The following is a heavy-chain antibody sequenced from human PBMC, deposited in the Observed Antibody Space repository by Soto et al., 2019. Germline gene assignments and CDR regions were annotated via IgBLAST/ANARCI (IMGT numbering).Heavy chain of an antibody. V-gene: IGHV1-69*02. Sequence: SVKVSCKASGGTFSSYTISWVRQAPGQGLEWMGRIIPILGIANYVQKFQGRVTITADKSTSTAYMELSSLRSEDTAVYYCARGTEARQFDYWGQGTLVTVSS. CDR1: GGTFSSYT. CDR2: IIPILGIA. CDR3: ARGTEARQFDY. D-gene: IGHD6-6*01. J-gene: IGHJ4*02.